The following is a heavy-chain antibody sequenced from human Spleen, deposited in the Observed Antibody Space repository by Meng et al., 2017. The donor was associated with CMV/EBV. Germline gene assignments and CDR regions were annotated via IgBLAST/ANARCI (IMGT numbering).Heavy chain of an antibody. CDR2: ISYDANYK. CDR1: VFTFSDYS. V-gene: IGHV3-30*04. Sequence: GGSLRLSCAASVFTFSDYSMHWVRQAPGKGLEWVAVISYDANYKYYADSVKGRFTISRDNSKNTLYLQMNSLRAEDTAVYYCARDLGRITLFGVVKKQSHYGMDVWGQGTTVTVSS. CDR3: ARDLGRITLFGVVKKQSHYGMDV. J-gene: IGHJ6*02. D-gene: IGHD3-3*01.